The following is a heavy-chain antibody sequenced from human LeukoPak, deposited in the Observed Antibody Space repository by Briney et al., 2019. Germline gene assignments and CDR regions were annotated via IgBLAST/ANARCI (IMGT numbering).Heavy chain of an antibody. CDR3: AKVNGRDGYNPYYFDY. V-gene: IGHV3-11*01. D-gene: IGHD5-12*01. Sequence: PGGSLRLSCAASGFTFSDYYMSWIRQAPGKGLEWVSYISSSGSTIYYADSVKGRFTISRDNAKNSLYLQMNSLRAEDTAVYYCAKVNGRDGYNPYYFDYWGQRTLVTVSS. CDR2: ISSSGSTI. J-gene: IGHJ4*02. CDR1: GFTFSDYY.